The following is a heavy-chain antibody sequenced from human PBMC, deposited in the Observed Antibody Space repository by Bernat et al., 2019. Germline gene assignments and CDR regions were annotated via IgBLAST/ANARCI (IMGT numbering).Heavy chain of an antibody. J-gene: IGHJ5*02. CDR2: ISAYNGNT. Sequence: QVQLVQSGAEVKKPGASVKVSCKASGYTFTSYGISWVRQAPGQGLEWMGWISAYNGNTNYAQKLQGRVNMTTDTSTSTAYMELRSLRSDDTAVYYCARVPNVPYQLLFWFDPWGQGTLVTVSS. CDR1: GYTFTSYG. D-gene: IGHD2-2*01. CDR3: ARVPNVPYQLLFWFDP. V-gene: IGHV1-18*01.